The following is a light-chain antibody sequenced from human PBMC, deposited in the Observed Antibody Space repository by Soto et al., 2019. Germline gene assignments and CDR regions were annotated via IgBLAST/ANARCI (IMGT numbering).Light chain of an antibody. CDR2: GVS. CDR3: SSFTSTSSLV. V-gene: IGLV2-14*01. CDR1: SSDVGGYNY. J-gene: IGLJ1*01. Sequence: QSVLTQPASVSGSPGQSITISCTGTSSDVGGYNYVSWYQQHPGKVPKLMIYGVSNRPSGVSDRFSGSRSGNTASLTISGLQAGDEADYYCSSFTSTSSLVFGTGTKVTVL.